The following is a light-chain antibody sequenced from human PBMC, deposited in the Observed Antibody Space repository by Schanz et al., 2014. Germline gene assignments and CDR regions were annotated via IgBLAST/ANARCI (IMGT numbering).Light chain of an antibody. CDR2: GAS. CDR1: QSVSNN. CDR3: QQLNSYPLT. V-gene: IGKV3-15*01. Sequence: EIVMTQSPASLSVSPGDRATLSCRASQSVSNNLAWYQQKPGQAPRVLIYGASTRATGIPARFSGSGSGTEFTLTISSLQSEDFATYYCQQLNSYPLTFGGGTKVEIK. J-gene: IGKJ4*01.